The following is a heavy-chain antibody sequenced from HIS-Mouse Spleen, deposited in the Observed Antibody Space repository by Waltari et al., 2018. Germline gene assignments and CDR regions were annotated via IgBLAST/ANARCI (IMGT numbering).Heavy chain of an antibody. V-gene: IGHV3-21*01. CDR1: GFTFSSYS. Sequence: EVQLVESGGGLVKPGGSLRLSCAASGFTFSSYSMNWVRQAPGKGLEWVSSISSSSSYIYYADSVKGRFTISRDNAKNSLYLQMNSLRAEDTAVYYCASEYSSSAGAFDIWGQGTMVTVSS. CDR2: ISSSSSYI. J-gene: IGHJ3*02. D-gene: IGHD6-6*01. CDR3: ASEYSSSAGAFDI.